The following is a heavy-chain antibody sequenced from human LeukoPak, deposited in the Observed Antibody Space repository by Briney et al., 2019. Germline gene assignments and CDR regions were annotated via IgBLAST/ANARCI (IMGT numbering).Heavy chain of an antibody. CDR1: GFTFSSYA. D-gene: IGHD5-18*01. CDR2: ISGSGGST. J-gene: IGHJ4*02. CDR3: ARGYTYGAY. V-gene: IGHV3-23*01. Sequence: GGSLRLSCAASGFTFSSYAMSWVRQAPGKGLEWVSAISGSGGSTYYAASVKGRFTVSRVNAKNSLYLQMNSLRVEDTAVYYCARGYTYGAYWGQGTLVTVSS.